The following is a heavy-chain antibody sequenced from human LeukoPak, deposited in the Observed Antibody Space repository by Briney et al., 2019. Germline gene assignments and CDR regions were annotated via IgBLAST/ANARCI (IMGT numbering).Heavy chain of an antibody. D-gene: IGHD2-2*01. CDR1: GFTFSSYA. CDR3: AREGMLTRSTSADHFDY. Sequence: GGSLRLSCAASGFTFSSYAMSWVRQAPGKGLEWVSAISGSGGSTYYADSVKGRFTISRDNSKNTLYLQMNSLRSEDTAVYYCAREGMLTRSTSADHFDYWGQGTLVTVSS. V-gene: IGHV3-23*01. J-gene: IGHJ4*02. CDR2: ISGSGGST.